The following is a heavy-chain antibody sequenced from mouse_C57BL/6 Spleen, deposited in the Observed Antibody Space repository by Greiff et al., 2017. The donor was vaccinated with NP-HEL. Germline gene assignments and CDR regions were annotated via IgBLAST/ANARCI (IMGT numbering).Heavy chain of an antibody. J-gene: IGHJ4*01. V-gene: IGHV1-64*01. CDR3: ARGSYAYAMDD. D-gene: IGHD1-1*02. CDR1: GYTFTSYW. CDR2: IHPNSGST. Sequence: VKLQQPGAELVKPGASVKLSCKASGYTFTSYWMHWVKQRPGQGLEWIGMIHPNSGSTNYNEKFKSKATLTVDKSSSTAYMQLSSLTSEDSAVYYCARGSYAYAMDDWGQGTSVTVSS.